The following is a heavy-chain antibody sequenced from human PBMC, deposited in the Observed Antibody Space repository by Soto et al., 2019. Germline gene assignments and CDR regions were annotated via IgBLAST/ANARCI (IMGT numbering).Heavy chain of an antibody. CDR2: IYYSGGT. CDR1: GGSINRSTYN. CDR3: ARQVPAAIRLGWFDP. V-gene: IGHV4-39*01. Sequence: PAETLSLTCTVSGGSINRSTYNWGWIRPPPGKGREWLGSIYYSGGTNYSPSLNRRLPITVATSKNQIFLKLCSVSGADATAYSCARQVPAAIRLGWFDPWGQGTRVTVSS. D-gene: IGHD2-2*02. J-gene: IGHJ5*02.